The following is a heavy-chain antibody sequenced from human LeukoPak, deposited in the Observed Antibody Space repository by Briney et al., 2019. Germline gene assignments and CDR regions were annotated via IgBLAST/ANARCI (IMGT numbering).Heavy chain of an antibody. CDR2: MNPNSGNT. CDR1: GYTFTSYD. Sequence: GASVKVSCKASGYTFTSYDINWVRQATGQGLEWMGWMNPNSGNTNYAQKLQGRVTMTTDTSTSTAYMELRSLRSDDTAVYYCARDLGYDIGWFDPWGQGTLVTVSS. CDR3: ARDLGYDIGWFDP. V-gene: IGHV1-18*01. J-gene: IGHJ5*02. D-gene: IGHD5-12*01.